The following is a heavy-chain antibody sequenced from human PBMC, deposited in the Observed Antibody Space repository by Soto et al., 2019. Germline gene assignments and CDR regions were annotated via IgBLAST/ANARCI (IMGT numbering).Heavy chain of an antibody. Sequence: VQLQESGPELVKPSETLSLTCTVSGGSVSSGSYYWSWIRQSPGKGLEWMGYILSSGSTNYNPSLKSRVTISVATSKNEFSLKLRSVTAADTAVYYCARQRIAAAQYYFDYWGQGMLVTVSS. CDR3: ARQRIAAAQYYFDY. V-gene: IGHV4-61*01. D-gene: IGHD6-13*01. CDR2: ILSSGST. J-gene: IGHJ4*02. CDR1: GGSVSSGSYY.